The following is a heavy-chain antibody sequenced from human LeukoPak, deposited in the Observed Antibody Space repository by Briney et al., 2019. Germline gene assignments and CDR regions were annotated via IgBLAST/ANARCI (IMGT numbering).Heavy chain of an antibody. CDR3: ARGYSSSWYFNWFDP. CDR1: GYAISSGYF. D-gene: IGHD6-13*01. CDR2: IYHSGST. J-gene: IGHJ5*01. Sequence: SETLSLTCSVSGYAISSGYFWGWIRQPPGKGLEWIGTIYHSGSTYYNPSLKSRVTISVDTSKNQFSLKLSSVTAADTAVYYCARGYSSSWYFNWFDPWGKGTTVTVSS. V-gene: IGHV4-38-2*02.